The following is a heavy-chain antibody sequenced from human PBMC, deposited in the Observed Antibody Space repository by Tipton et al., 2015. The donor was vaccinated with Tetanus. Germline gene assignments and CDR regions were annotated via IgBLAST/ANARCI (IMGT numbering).Heavy chain of an antibody. V-gene: IGHV1-8*01. J-gene: IGHJ6*02. CDR1: GYTFTSYG. D-gene: IGHD2-2*01. CDR3: ASGSSIRHGLDV. Sequence: QSGPEVKKPGASVKVSCRASGYTFTSYGLNWVRQAAGRGFEWVGWLNRKSGSAVYGQKFQGRVTMTTNTSITTAYMELRSLRYEDTAVYYCASGSSIRHGLDVWGHGTTVIVSS. CDR2: LNRKSGSA.